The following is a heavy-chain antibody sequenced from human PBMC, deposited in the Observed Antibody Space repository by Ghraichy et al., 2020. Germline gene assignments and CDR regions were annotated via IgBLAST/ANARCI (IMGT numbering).Heavy chain of an antibody. V-gene: IGHV4-39*01. CDR3: ARLRGSGLDY. J-gene: IGHJ4*02. CDR1: GGSISSSSYY. CDR2: IYYSGST. D-gene: IGHD6-19*01. Sequence: SQTLSLTCTVSGGSISSSSYYWGWIRQPPGKGLEWIGSIYYSGSTYYNPSLKSRVTISVDTSKNQFSLKLSSVTAADTAVYYCARLRGSGLDYWGQGTLVTVSS.